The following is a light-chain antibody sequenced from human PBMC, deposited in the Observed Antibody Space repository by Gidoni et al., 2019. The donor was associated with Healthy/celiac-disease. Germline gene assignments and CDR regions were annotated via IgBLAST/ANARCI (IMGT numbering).Light chain of an antibody. J-gene: IGKJ3*01. CDR2: GAS. Sequence: DIVLTQSPGTLSVSPGERATLSCRASQSVSSSYLAWYQQKPGPAPRLLIYGASSRATGIPYRCSGSGSGTDFTLTISRLEPEDFAVYYCQQYGSSFGPGTKVEIK. CDR3: QQYGSS. V-gene: IGKV3-20*01. CDR1: QSVSSSY.